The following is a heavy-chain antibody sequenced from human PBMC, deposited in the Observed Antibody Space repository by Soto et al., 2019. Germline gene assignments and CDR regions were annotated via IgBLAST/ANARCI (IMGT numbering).Heavy chain of an antibody. V-gene: IGHV3-7*04. CDR3: VRGDGDYNDGNGYLARH. CDR2: IKQDGSEK. D-gene: IGHD5-18*01. J-gene: IGHJ4*02. CDR1: GFTFSSYW. Sequence: PGGSLRLSCAASGFTFSSYWMSWVRQAPGKGLEWVANIKQDGSEKYYVDSVKGRFTISRDNAKNSLYLQMNSLRAEDTAVYYCVRGDGDYNDGNGYLARHWGQGTLVTVSS.